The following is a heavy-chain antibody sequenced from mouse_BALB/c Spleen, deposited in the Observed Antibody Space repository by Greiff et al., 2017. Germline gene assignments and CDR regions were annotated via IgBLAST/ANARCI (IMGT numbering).Heavy chain of an antibody. CDR3: ARHYDYDGRVDY. D-gene: IGHD2-4*01. CDR1: GFAFSSYD. V-gene: IGHV5-12-1*01. J-gene: IGHJ2*01. CDR2: ISSGGGST. Sequence: EVHLVESGGGLVKPGGSLKLSCAASGFAFSSYDMSWVRQTPEKRLEWVAYISSGGGSTYYPDTVKGRFTISRDNAKNTLYLQMSSLKSEDTAMYYCARHYDYDGRVDYWGQGTTLTVSS.